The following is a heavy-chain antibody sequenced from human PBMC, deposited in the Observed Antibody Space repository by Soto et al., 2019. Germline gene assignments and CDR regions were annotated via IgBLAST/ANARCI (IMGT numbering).Heavy chain of an antibody. CDR1: GFTFSSYA. CDR2: ISYDGSNK. D-gene: IGHD6-6*01. Sequence: QVQLVESGGGVVQPGRSLRLSCAASGFTFSSYAMHWVRQGPGKGLEWVAVISYDGSNKYYADSVKGRFSISRDNSKDALDRQTNCKCADYAAVYYCAIPWKAARAGDYSAYWGKRTRVPVS. J-gene: IGHJ4*02. V-gene: IGHV3-30-3*01. CDR3: AIPWKAARAGDYSAY.